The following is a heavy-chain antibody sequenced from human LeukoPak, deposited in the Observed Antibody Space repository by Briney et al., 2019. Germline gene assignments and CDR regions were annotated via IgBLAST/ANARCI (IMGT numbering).Heavy chain of an antibody. CDR3: ARDGDGSTYYDILTGYYRTLDYGMDV. D-gene: IGHD3-9*01. CDR1: GYTFTSYG. Sequence: ASVKVSCKASGYTFTSYGISWVRQAPGQGLEWMGWISAYNGNTNYAQKLQGRFTMTTDTSTSTAYMELRSLRSDDTAVYYCARDGDGSTYYDILTGYYRTLDYGMDVWGQGTTVTVSS. J-gene: IGHJ6*02. V-gene: IGHV1-18*01. CDR2: ISAYNGNT.